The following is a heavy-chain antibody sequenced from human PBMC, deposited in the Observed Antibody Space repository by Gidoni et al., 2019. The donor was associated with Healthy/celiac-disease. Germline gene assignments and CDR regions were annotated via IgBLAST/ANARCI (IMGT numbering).Heavy chain of an antibody. J-gene: IGHJ5*02. CDR2: INAGNGNT. Sequence: QVQLVQSGAEVKKPGASVKVSCKASGYTFTSSAMHWVRQAPGQRLEWMGWINAGNGNTKYSQKFQGRVTITRDTSASTAYMELSSLRSEDTAVYYCARALDCSGGSCYLGWFDPWGQGTLVTVSS. CDR1: GYTFTSSA. V-gene: IGHV1-3*01. CDR3: ARALDCSGGSCYLGWFDP. D-gene: IGHD2-15*01.